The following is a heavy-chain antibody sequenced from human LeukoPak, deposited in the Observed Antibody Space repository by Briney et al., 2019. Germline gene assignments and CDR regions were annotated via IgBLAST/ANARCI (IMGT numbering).Heavy chain of an antibody. V-gene: IGHV3-7*01. Sequence: GGSLRLSCAASGFPFSNYWMSWVRQAPGKGLEWVANMKEDGGEINYVDSVKGRFTISRDNAKNSLYLHMNSLRVEDTAVCNCARDRGYSTFDNWGQGTLVTVSS. CDR3: ARDRGYSTFDN. CDR1: GFPFSNYW. J-gene: IGHJ5*02. D-gene: IGHD4-23*01. CDR2: MKEDGGEI.